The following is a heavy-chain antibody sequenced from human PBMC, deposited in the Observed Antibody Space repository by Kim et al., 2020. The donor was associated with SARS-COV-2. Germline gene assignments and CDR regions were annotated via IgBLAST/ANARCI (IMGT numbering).Heavy chain of an antibody. Sequence: PKRGDTNYAQQFQGRVPMTRDTSISTAYMELSRLRSDDTAVYYCARGLDYWGQGTLVTVSS. V-gene: IGHV1-2*02. CDR3: ARGLDY. CDR2: PKRGDT. J-gene: IGHJ4*02.